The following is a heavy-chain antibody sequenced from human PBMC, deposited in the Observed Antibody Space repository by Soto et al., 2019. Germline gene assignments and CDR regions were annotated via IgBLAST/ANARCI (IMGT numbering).Heavy chain of an antibody. J-gene: IGHJ5*02. CDR2: INHSGST. Sequence: SDTLSLTCAGYGGSFSGCYWSWIRQPPGKGLEWIGEINHSGSTNYNPSLKSRVTISVDTAKNQFSPKLSSVTAADTAVYYCARGRYSSSWYRNWFDPWGQGTLVTVSS. CDR1: GGSFSGCY. D-gene: IGHD6-13*01. V-gene: IGHV4-34*01. CDR3: ARGRYSSSWYRNWFDP.